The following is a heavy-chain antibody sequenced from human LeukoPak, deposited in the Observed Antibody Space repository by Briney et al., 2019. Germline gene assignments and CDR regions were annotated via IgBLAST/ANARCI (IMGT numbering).Heavy chain of an antibody. D-gene: IGHD6-25*01. CDR3: ARDEVLQKRPLRNWFFDL. CDR1: GFIFCSYW. Sequence: GGSLRLSCVASGFIFCSYWMSWARQAPGKGLEWVANIMEDGDEQHYVDSVKGRFTISRDIAKNSLYLQMSRLRVEDTAVYYCARDEVLQKRPLRNWFFDLWGRGTLVTVSS. V-gene: IGHV3-7*01. J-gene: IGHJ2*01. CDR2: IMEDGDEQ.